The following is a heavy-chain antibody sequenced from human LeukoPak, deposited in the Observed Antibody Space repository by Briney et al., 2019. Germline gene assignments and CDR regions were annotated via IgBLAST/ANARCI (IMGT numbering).Heavy chain of an antibody. V-gene: IGHV3-23*01. J-gene: IGHJ4*02. CDR3: GKTTTGYSSGRYPGWPVDY. CDR1: GFTFNSYA. Sequence: PGGSLGLSCAACGFTFNSYAMYWVRQAPGKGLEWVSGIFGSGGSAHYADSVKGRFTISRDNSKNTVYLQMDSLRVDDTAVYYCGKTTTGYSSGRYPGWPVDYWGQGTLVTVSS. CDR2: IFGSGGSA. D-gene: IGHD6-19*01.